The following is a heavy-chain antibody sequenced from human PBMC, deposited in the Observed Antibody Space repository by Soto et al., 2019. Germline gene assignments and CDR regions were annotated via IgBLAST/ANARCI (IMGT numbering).Heavy chain of an antibody. CDR2: IYSDGTST. Sequence: EVQLVESGGGLVQPGESLRLSCAASGFTFDYYWMHWVRQAPGKGLVWVSRIYSDGTSTTYADSVKGRFTISRDNAKNTVYLQMNSRRADDTAVYYCARGDRGAFDLWGQGTVVTVSS. CDR1: GFTFDYYW. D-gene: IGHD1-26*01. V-gene: IGHV3-74*01. CDR3: ARGDRGAFDL. J-gene: IGHJ3*01.